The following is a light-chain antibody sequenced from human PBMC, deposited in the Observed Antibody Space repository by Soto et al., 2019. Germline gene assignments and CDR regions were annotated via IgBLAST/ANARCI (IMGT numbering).Light chain of an antibody. Sequence: QSVLTQPASVSGSPGQSITISCTGTSSDVGGYNYVSWYQQHPGKAPKLMIYDVSNRPSGVSNRFSGSKSGNTASLTISGLQAEEEADYYCSSYTSSSTLVVFGGGTKVTVL. V-gene: IGLV2-14*01. CDR3: SSYTSSSTLVV. J-gene: IGLJ2*01. CDR1: SSDVGGYNY. CDR2: DVS.